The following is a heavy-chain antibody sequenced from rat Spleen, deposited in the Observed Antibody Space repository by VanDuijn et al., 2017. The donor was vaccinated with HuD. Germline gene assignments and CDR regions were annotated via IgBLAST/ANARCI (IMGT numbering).Heavy chain of an antibody. D-gene: IGHD1-1*01. CDR3: TREYYYSGDYVMDA. CDR2: ITDTGGST. V-gene: IGHV5-31*01. J-gene: IGHJ4*01. CDR1: GFTFNKYW. Sequence: EVQLVESGGGLVQPERSLKLSCVASGFTFNKYWMTWIRQAPGKGLEWIASITDTGGSTYYPDSVEGRFTISRDNAKSTLYLQMNSLRSEDTATYYCTREYYYSGDYVMDAWGQGASVTVSS.